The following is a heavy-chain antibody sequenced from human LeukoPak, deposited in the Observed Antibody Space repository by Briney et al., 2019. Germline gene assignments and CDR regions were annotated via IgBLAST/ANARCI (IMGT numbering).Heavy chain of an antibody. Sequence: GGSLRLSCAAFGFTFSSYAMSWVRQAPGKGLEWVSAISGSGGSTYYADSVKGRFTISRDNSKNTLYLQMNSLRAEDTAVYYCAKDARMITMIVVVITSGPDYFDYWGQGTLVTVSS. V-gene: IGHV3-23*01. CDR2: ISGSGGST. CDR3: AKDARMITMIVVVITSGPDYFDY. CDR1: GFTFSSYA. J-gene: IGHJ4*02. D-gene: IGHD3-22*01.